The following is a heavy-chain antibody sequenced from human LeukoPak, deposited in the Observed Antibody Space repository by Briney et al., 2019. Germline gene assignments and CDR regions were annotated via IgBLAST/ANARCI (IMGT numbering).Heavy chain of an antibody. CDR1: GFMFSSYW. D-gene: IGHD2-8*01. CDR3: ARVYCTNGVCHLDY. J-gene: IGHJ4*02. Sequence: PGGSLRLSCAAPGFMFSSYWMTWVRQAPGKGLEWAANINQDGSERYHVDSVKGRFTISRDNAKNSLYLQMNSLRAEDTAVYYCARVYCTNGVCHLDYWGQGTLVTVSS. CDR2: INQDGSER. V-gene: IGHV3-7*01.